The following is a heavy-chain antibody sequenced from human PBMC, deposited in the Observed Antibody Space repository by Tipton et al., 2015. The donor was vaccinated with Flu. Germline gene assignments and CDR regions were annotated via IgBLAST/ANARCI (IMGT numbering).Heavy chain of an antibody. J-gene: IGHJ6*02. CDR3: ARSAAAGQRYYYYYGMDV. Sequence: SLRLSCAASGFTFDDYAMHWVRQAPGKGLEWVSGISWDGGDIRYADSVRGRLTISRDNAKRSLHLQMNSLRVEDTALYYCARSAAAGQRYYYYYGMDVWGQGTTVTVSS. CDR1: GFTFDDYA. D-gene: IGHD6-13*01. V-gene: IGHV3-9*01. CDR2: ISWDGGDI.